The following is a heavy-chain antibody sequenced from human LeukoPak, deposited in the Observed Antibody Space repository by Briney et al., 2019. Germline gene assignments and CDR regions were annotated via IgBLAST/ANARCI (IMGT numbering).Heavy chain of an antibody. CDR1: GFTFSSYA. V-gene: IGHV3-23*01. CDR2: ISGSGGST. Sequence: GGSLRLSCAASGFTFSSYAMSWVRQAPGKGLEWVSAISGSGGSTYYADSVKGRFTISRDNSKNTLYLQMNSLRAEDMAVYYCATIPDYDILTGYYSFDYWGQGTLVTVSS. J-gene: IGHJ4*02. D-gene: IGHD3-9*01. CDR3: ATIPDYDILTGYYSFDY.